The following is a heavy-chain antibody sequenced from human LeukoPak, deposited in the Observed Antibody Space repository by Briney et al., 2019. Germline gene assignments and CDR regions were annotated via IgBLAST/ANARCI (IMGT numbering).Heavy chain of an antibody. V-gene: IGHV4-38-2*02. CDR2: IYHSGST. J-gene: IGHJ6*02. D-gene: IGHD3-10*01. Sequence: PSETLSLTCTVSGYSISSGYYWGWIRQPPGKGLEWIGSIYHSGSTYYNPSLKSRVTISIDTSKNQFSLKLSSVTAADTAVYYCARNYYGSGSFTVPYYYYGMDVWGQGTTVTVSS. CDR1: GYSISSGYY. CDR3: ARNYYGSGSFTVPYYYYGMDV.